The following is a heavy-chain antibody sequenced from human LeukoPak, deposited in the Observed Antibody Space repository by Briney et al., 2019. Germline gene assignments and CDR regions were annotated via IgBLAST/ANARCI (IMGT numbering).Heavy chain of an antibody. J-gene: IGHJ4*02. D-gene: IGHD1-14*01. Sequence: GGSLRLSCAASGFTFDDYAMHWVRQAPGKGLEWVSGISWNSGSIGYADSVKGRFTISRDNAKNSLYLQVNSLRDDDTAVYYCGRVQKTQTGGTPDYWGQGTLVTVSS. CDR1: GFTFDDYA. CDR2: ISWNSGSI. V-gene: IGHV3-9*01. CDR3: GRVQKTQTGGTPDY.